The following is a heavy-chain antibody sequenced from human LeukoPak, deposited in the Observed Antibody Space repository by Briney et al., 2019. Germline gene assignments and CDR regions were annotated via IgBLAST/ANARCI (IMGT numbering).Heavy chain of an antibody. V-gene: IGHV4-59*02. CDR3: ATRKLGNDY. CDR2: IYYTET. CDR1: GGSVSDYY. J-gene: IGHJ4*02. Sequence: SETLSLTCTVSGGSVSDYYWNWIRQSSGKGLEWIGYIYYTETSYNPSLKSRVTISADTSKNQFSLKLYSVTAADTAVYYCATRKLGNDYWGQGTLVTVSS. D-gene: IGHD3-16*01.